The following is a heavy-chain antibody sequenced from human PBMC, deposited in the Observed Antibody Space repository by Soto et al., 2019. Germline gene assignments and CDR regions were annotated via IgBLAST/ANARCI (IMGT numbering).Heavy chain of an antibody. J-gene: IGHJ4*02. V-gene: IGHV3-48*02. CDR1: GFTFSSYS. CDR3: ARDRAGATYFDC. Sequence: PGGSLRLSCTASGFTFSSYSMNWVRQAPGKGLEWVSYISSSSANIYYADSVRGRFTISRDNAKNSLYLQMNSLRDEDTAVYYCARDRAGATYFDCWGQGTLVTVSS. D-gene: IGHD1-26*01. CDR2: ISSSSANI.